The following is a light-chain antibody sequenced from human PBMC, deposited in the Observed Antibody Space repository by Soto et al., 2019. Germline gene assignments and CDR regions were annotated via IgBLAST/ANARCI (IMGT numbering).Light chain of an antibody. Sequence: DIQMTQSPSSLSASVGDRVTITCRASQSISTYLNWYQQKPGKAPKLLIYAASSLQSGVPSRFSGRVSGTDFTLTISSLQPEDFASYFCQQSYSTPWTFGQGTKVEVK. CDR1: QSISTY. CDR3: QQSYSTPWT. V-gene: IGKV1-39*01. J-gene: IGKJ1*01. CDR2: AAS.